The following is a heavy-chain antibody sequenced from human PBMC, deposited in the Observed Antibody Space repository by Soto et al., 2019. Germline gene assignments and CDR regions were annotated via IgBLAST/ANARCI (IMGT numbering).Heavy chain of an antibody. J-gene: IGHJ6*02. CDR3: AKGLRTTMIRGGDGMDV. D-gene: IGHD3-22*01. Sequence: LRLSCAASGFTFSSYAMSWVRQAPGKGLEWVSAISGSGGSTYYADSVKGRFTISRDNSKNTLYLQMNSLRAEDTAVYYCAKGLRTTMIRGGDGMDVWGQGTTVTVSS. CDR2: ISGSGGST. CDR1: GFTFSSYA. V-gene: IGHV3-23*01.